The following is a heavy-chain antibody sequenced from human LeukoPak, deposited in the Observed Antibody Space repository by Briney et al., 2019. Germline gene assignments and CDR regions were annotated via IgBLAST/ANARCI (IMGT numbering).Heavy chain of an antibody. V-gene: IGHV3-30*18. D-gene: IGHD5-18*01. CDR3: AKDQRYSYGYY. Sequence: PGGSLRLSCAASGFTFSSYGMHWVRQAPGKGLEWVAVISYDGSNKYYADSVKGRFTISRDNSKNTLYLQMNSLRAEDTAVYYCAKDQRYSYGYYWGQGTLVTVSS. J-gene: IGHJ4*02. CDR2: ISYDGSNK. CDR1: GFTFSSYG.